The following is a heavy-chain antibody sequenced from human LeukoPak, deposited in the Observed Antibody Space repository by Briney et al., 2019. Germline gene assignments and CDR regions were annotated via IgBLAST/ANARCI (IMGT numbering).Heavy chain of an antibody. CDR2: INHSGST. CDR3: ASFQKAYYYDSSGPPMAAFDI. D-gene: IGHD3-22*01. V-gene: IGHV4-34*01. J-gene: IGHJ3*02. CDR1: GWSFSGYY. Sequence: NPSETLSLTCAVYGWSFSGYYCSWIRQPPGKGLEWIGEINHSGSTNYNPSLKSRVTISVDTSKNQFSLKLSSVTAADTAVYYCASFQKAYYYDSSGPPMAAFDIWGQGTMVTVSS.